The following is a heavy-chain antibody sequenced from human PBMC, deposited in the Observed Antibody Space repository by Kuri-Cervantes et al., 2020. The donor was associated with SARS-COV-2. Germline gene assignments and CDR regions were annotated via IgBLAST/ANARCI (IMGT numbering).Heavy chain of an antibody. Sequence: ASVKVSCKASGYTFTSYDINWVRQATGQGLEWMGWMNPNSGNTGYAQKFQGRVTMTRNTSISTAYMELSSLRSEDTAVYYCARGRFLSIWSGEGRVDYWGQGTLVTVSS. CDR3: ARGRFLSIWSGEGRVDY. D-gene: IGHD3-10*01. V-gene: IGHV1-8*01. CDR2: MNPNSGNT. J-gene: IGHJ4*02. CDR1: GYTFTSYD.